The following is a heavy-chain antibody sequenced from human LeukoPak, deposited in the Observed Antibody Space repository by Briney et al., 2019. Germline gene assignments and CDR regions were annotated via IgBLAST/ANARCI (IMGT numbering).Heavy chain of an antibody. CDR1: GYTLTELS. Sequence: ASVKVSCKVSGYTLTELSMHWVRQAPGKGLEWMGGFDPEDGETIYAQKFQGRVTMTEDTSTDTAYMELSSLRSEDTAVYYCATRGGVGYAFDIWGQGTMVTVSS. CDR2: FDPEDGET. J-gene: IGHJ3*02. V-gene: IGHV1-24*01. D-gene: IGHD3-16*01. CDR3: ATRGGVGYAFDI.